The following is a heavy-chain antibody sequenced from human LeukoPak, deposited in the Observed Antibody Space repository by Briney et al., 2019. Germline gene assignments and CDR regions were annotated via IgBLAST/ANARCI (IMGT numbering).Heavy chain of an antibody. J-gene: IGHJ4*02. CDR3: ARNTIFGVVIMDYFDY. V-gene: IGHV3-7*01. CDR1: GFTFSSYW. D-gene: IGHD3-3*01. Sequence: VGSLRLSCAASGFTFSSYWMSWVRQAPGKGLEWVANIKQDGSEKYYVDSVKGRFTISRDNAKNSLYLQMNSLRAEDTAVYYCARNTIFGVVIMDYFDYWGQGTLVTVSS. CDR2: IKQDGSEK.